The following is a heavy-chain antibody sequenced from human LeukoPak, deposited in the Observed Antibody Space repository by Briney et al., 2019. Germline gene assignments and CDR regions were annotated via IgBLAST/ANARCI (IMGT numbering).Heavy chain of an antibody. Sequence: ASVKVSCKASGYTFTSYYMHWVRQAPGQGLEWMGIINLSGGSTSYAQKFQGRVTMTRDTSTSTVYMELSSLRSEDTAVYYCARAEYCSGGSCYFDYWGQGTLVTVSS. CDR3: ARAEYCSGGSCYFDY. CDR2: INLSGGST. J-gene: IGHJ4*02. D-gene: IGHD2-15*01. CDR1: GYTFTSYY. V-gene: IGHV1-46*01.